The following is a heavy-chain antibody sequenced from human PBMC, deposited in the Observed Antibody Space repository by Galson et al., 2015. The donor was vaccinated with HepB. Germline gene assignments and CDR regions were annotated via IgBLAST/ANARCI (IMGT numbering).Heavy chain of an antibody. CDR3: ARGQPRYGYSYGYSDY. CDR1: GGSISSYY. Sequence: SETLSLTCTVSGGSISSYYWSWIRQPPGKGPEWIGYIYYSGSTNYNPSLKSRVTISVDTSKNQFSLKLSSVTAADTAVYYCARGQPRYGYSYGYSDYWGQGTLVTVSS. J-gene: IGHJ4*02. V-gene: IGHV4-59*01. D-gene: IGHD5-18*01. CDR2: IYYSGST.